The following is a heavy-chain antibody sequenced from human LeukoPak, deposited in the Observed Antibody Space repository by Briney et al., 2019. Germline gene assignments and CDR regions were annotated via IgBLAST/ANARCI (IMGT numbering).Heavy chain of an antibody. J-gene: IGHJ4*02. CDR2: ISGDGGRT. V-gene: IGHV3-43*02. CDR3: ANDQKGLGIDY. CDR1: GFTFDDYG. D-gene: IGHD1-26*01. Sequence: PGGSLRLSCAASGFTFDDYGMHWVRLAPGKGLEWVSLISGDGGRTYYADSVKGRFTISRDNSKSSLYLQMNSLRTEDTALYYCANDQKGLGIDYWGQGTLVTVSS.